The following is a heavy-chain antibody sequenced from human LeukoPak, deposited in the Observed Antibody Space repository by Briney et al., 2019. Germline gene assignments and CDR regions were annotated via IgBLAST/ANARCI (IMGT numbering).Heavy chain of an antibody. CDR3: AKSYFDYSTYYSYYFNL. V-gene: IGHV4-4*09. CDR1: GGSISGGY. D-gene: IGHD4-11*01. CDR2: VYTSGST. J-gene: IGHJ4*02. Sequence: SETLSLTCTVSGGSISGGYWSWIRQPPGRGLEWIGYVYTSGSTNYNPSLRSRVTISVDTSKSQFALKLSSVTAADTAVYYCAKSYFDYSTYYSYYFNLWGQGALVTVSS.